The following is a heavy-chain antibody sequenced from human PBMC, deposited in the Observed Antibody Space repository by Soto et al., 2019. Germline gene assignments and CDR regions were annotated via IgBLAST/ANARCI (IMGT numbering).Heavy chain of an antibody. V-gene: IGHV1-69*01. CDR1: GDTFSAYS. J-gene: IGHJ4*02. CDR2: IIPIFGST. Sequence: QVQLVQSGAEVKKPGSSVKVSCKASGDTFSAYSTVWVRQAPGQGLEWMGGIIPIFGSTTYAPKFQGRVTITADESTRTVYMELTSLRSEDTAVYYCARERVAGRPYFDWWGQGTLVTVSS. D-gene: IGHD6-19*01. CDR3: ARERVAGRPYFDW.